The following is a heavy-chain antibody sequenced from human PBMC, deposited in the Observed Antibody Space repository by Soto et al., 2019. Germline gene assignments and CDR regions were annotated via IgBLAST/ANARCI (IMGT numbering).Heavy chain of an antibody. CDR1: GFSHSTSGVG. D-gene: IGHD3-16*02. V-gene: IGHV2-5*02. CDR2: IYWDDDK. J-gene: IGHJ4*02. Sequence: QITLKESGPTLVKPTQTLTLTCTFSGFSHSTSGVGVGWIRQPPGKALEWLALIYWDDDKRYSPSLKSRLTITKDTSKNQVVLTMTNMDPVDTATYYCAHPRGIVGELSFDYWGQGTLVTVSS. CDR3: AHPRGIVGELSFDY.